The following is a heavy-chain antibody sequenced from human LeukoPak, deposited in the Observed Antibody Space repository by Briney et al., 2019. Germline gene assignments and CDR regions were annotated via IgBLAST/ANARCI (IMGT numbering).Heavy chain of an antibody. CDR1: GGSFGGYY. Sequence: PSETLSLTCAVYGGSFGGYYWSWIRQPPGKGLEWIGEINHSGSTNYNPSLKSRVTISVDTSKNQFSLKLSSVTAADTAVYYCASRSGYGSRYYMDVWGKGTTVTVSS. D-gene: IGHD4-17*01. J-gene: IGHJ6*03. V-gene: IGHV4-34*01. CDR3: ASRSGYGSRYYMDV. CDR2: INHSGST.